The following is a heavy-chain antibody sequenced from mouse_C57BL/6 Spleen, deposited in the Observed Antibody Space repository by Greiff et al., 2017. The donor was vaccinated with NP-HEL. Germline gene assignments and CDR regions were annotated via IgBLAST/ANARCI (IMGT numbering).Heavy chain of an antibody. D-gene: IGHD1-1*01. CDR1: GYAFTNYL. J-gene: IGHJ2*01. V-gene: IGHV1-54*01. Sequence: VQLQQSGAELVRPGTSVKVSCKASGYAFTNYLIEWVKQRPGQGLEWIGVINPGSGGTNYNEKFKGKATLTADKSSSTAYMQLSSLTSEDSAVYFGARSITTVVAGDFDYWGQGTTLTVSS. CDR2: INPGSGGT. CDR3: ARSITTVVAGDFDY.